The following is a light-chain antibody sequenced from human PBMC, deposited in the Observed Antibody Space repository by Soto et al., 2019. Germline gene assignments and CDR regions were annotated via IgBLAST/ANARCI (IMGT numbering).Light chain of an antibody. CDR3: SSFTTTSHVV. CDR2: DVT. V-gene: IGLV2-14*01. CDR1: GSDVGAYNY. Sequence: QSALTQPASVSGSPGQSITISCTGTGSDVGAYNYVSWYQQHAGKAPKLMIYDVTNRPSGVSNRFSGSKSGNTASLTISGLQPEDEADYYCSSFTTTSHVVFGGGTKVTVL. J-gene: IGLJ2*01.